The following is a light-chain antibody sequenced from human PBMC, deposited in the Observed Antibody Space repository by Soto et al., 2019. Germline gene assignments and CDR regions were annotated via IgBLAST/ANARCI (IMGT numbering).Light chain of an antibody. CDR3: QQANSFPGT. V-gene: IGKV1-12*01. Sequence: DIQMTQSPSSLSASVGDTVTITCQASQDINKNLIWYQQKPGKAPKLLIYAASILQSGVPSRFSGSGSGTDFTLTISGLQPEDLATYYCQQANSFPGTFGGGTKVDIK. CDR1: QDINKN. J-gene: IGKJ4*01. CDR2: AAS.